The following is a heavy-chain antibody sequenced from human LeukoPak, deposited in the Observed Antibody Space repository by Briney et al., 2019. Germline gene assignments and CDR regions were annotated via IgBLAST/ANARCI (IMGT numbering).Heavy chain of an antibody. CDR3: ARYGSSPATYFDC. J-gene: IGHJ4*02. D-gene: IGHD5-18*01. V-gene: IGHV4-59*01. Sequence: SETLSLTCSVSGGSISGYYWSWIRQPPGKGLEWIGWVYYDGGTSYNPSLKNRVSISVDTSKNQFPLKLSSVTAADTAMYYCARYGSSPATYFDCWGQGPLVTVSS. CDR1: GGSISGYY. CDR2: VYYDGGT.